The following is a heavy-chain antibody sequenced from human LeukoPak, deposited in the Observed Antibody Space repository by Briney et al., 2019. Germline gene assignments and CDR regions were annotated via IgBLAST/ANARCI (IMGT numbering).Heavy chain of an antibody. CDR1: GFTFSSYG. D-gene: IGHD6-19*01. Sequence: GRSLRLSCAASGFTFSSYGMNWVRQAPGKGLEWVSYISSSGSTIYYADSVKGRFTISRDNAKNSLYLQMNSLRAEDTAVYYCARETIAVADPGCFGYWGQGTLVTVSS. CDR2: ISSSGSTI. J-gene: IGHJ4*02. V-gene: IGHV3-48*04. CDR3: ARETIAVADPGCFGY.